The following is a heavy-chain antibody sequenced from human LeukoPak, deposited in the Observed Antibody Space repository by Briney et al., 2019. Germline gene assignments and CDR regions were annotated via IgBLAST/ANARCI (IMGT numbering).Heavy chain of an antibody. CDR2: INAGNGNT. D-gene: IGHD6-13*01. CDR1: GYTFTSYA. J-gene: IGHJ4*02. Sequence: GASVKVSCKASGYTFTSYAMYWVRQAPGQRLEWMGWINAGNGNTKYSQKFQGRVTITRDTSASTAYMELSSLRSEDTAVYYCARDRVFTAAGTTFDYWGQGTLVTVSS. V-gene: IGHV1-3*01. CDR3: ARDRVFTAAGTTFDY.